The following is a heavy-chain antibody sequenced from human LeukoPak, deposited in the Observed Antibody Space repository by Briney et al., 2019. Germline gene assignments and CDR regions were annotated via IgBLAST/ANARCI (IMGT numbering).Heavy chain of an antibody. V-gene: IGHV4-59*01. D-gene: IGHD3-22*01. CDR2: IYYSGST. CDR3: ARGVPSYHMIVVVIPNYYMDV. CDR1: GGSISSYY. Sequence: PSETLSLTCTVSGGSISSYYWSWIRQPPGKGLEWIGYIYYSGSTNYNPSLKSRVTISVDTSKNQFSLKLSSVTAADTAVYYCARGVPSYHMIVVVIPNYYMDVWGKGTTVTVSS. J-gene: IGHJ6*03.